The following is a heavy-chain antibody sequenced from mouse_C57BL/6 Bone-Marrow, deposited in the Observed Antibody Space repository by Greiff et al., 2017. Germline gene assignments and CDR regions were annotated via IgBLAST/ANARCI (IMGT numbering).Heavy chain of an antibody. V-gene: IGHV1-50*01. Sequence: VQLQQPGAELVKPGASVQLSFKASGYTFTRYWMQWVKQRPGQGLEWIGEIDPSDSYTNSNQQFKGKATLTVDTSSSTAYMQLSSLTSEDSAVYYCARGGYAFAYWGQGTLVTVSA. J-gene: IGHJ3*01. CDR3: ARGGYAFAY. CDR1: GYTFTRYW. D-gene: IGHD2-2*01. CDR2: IDPSDSYT.